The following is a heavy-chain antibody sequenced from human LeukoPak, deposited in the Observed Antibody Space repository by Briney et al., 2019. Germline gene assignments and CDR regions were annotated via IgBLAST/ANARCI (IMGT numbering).Heavy chain of an antibody. CDR1: GYTFTSYY. J-gene: IGHJ5*02. CDR3: ARQGVHDSSGYYYGWFDP. V-gene: IGHV1-46*01. D-gene: IGHD3-22*01. CDR2: INPSGGST. Sequence: ASVKVSCKASGYTFTSYYMHWVRQAPGQGLEWMGIINPSGGSTSYAQKFQDRVTMTRDTSTSTVYMELSSLRSEDTAVYYCARQGVHDSSGYYYGWFDPWGQGALVTVSS.